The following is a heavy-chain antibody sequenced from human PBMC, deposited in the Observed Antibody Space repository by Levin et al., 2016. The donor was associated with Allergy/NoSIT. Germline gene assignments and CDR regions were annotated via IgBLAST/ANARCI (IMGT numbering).Heavy chain of an antibody. V-gene: IGHV5-51*01. D-gene: IGHD1-1*01. J-gene: IGHJ6*03. Sequence: VRQMPGKGLEWMGIIYPGDSDTRYSPSFQGQVTISADKSISTAYLQWSSLKASDTAIYYCLRLGTGNFYYYFYMDVWGRGTTVTVSS. CDR2: IYPGDSDT. CDR3: LRLGTGNFYYYFYMDV.